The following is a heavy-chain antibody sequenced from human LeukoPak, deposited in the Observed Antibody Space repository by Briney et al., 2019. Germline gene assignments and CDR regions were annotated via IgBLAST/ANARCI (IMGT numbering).Heavy chain of an antibody. D-gene: IGHD6-19*01. CDR3: AKGRESSDRRLVDY. J-gene: IGHJ4*02. Sequence: GGSLRLSCAASGFTFSNFAMSWVRQAPGKGLEWVSVISASGGSTYYADSVKGRFTISRDNPKNTLYLQMNSLRAEDTAVYYCAKGRESSDRRLVDYWGQGILVTVSS. CDR1: GFTFSNFA. CDR2: ISASGGST. V-gene: IGHV3-23*01.